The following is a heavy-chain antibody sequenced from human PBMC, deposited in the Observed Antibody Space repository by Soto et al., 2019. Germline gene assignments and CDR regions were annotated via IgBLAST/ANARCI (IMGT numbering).Heavy chain of an antibody. CDR2: INPNSGNT. V-gene: IGHV1-2*04. CDR3: ARGRLGEYFQH. Sequence: ASVKVSCKASGYTFTSYAMHWVRQAPGQRLEWMGWINPNSGNTNYAQKFQGWVTMTRDTSISTAYMELSRLRSDDTAVYYCARGRLGEYFQHWGQGTLVTVSS. CDR1: GYTFTSYA. D-gene: IGHD3-16*01. J-gene: IGHJ1*01.